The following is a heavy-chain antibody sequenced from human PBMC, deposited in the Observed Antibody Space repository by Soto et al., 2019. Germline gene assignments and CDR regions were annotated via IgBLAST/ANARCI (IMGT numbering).Heavy chain of an antibody. J-gene: IGHJ5*02. Sequence: QVQLVESGGGVVQPGRSLRLSCAASGFTFSSYGMHWVRQAPGKGLEWVAVISYDGSNKYYADSVKGRFTISRDNSKNTLYLQMNSLGAEDTAVYYCAKGYGDYVGWFDPWGQGTLVTVSS. D-gene: IGHD4-17*01. V-gene: IGHV3-30*18. CDR1: GFTFSSYG. CDR2: ISYDGSNK. CDR3: AKGYGDYVGWFDP.